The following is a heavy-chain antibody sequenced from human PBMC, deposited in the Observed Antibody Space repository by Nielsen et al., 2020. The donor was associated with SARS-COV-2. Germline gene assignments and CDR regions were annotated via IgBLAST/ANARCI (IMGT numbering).Heavy chain of an antibody. V-gene: IGHV3-7*01. CDR1: GFTFSSLW. CDR2: IKPDGSEK. J-gene: IGHJ3*01. D-gene: IGHD2-15*01. CDR3: ARDWSRAADV. Sequence: GESLKISCAASGFTFSSLWMSWVRQVPGKGLEWVADIKPDGSEKVYVDSVKGRFTISRDNAKNSMSLQMNSLRVEDTAVYYCARDWSRAADVWGQGTMATVSS.